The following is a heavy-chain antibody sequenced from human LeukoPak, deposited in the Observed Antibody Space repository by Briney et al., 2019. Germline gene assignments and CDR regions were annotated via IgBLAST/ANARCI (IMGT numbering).Heavy chain of an antibody. V-gene: IGHV1-69*01. D-gene: IGHD3-3*01. Sequence: SVKVSCKASGGTFSSYAISWVRQAPGQGLEWMGGIIPIFGTANYAQKFQGRVTITADESTSTAYMELSSLRSEDTAVYYCANTGGNYDFWSGRVWGQGTMVTVSS. CDR2: IIPIFGTA. CDR3: ANTGGNYDFWSGRV. J-gene: IGHJ3*01. CDR1: GGTFSSYA.